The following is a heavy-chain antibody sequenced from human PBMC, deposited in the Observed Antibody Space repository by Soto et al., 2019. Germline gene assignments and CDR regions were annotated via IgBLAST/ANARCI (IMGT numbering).Heavy chain of an antibody. Sequence: GASVEVSCKASGGTFGSCASRWVRQAPGQGLEWMGGIIPIFGTANYAQKFQGGVTITADESTSTAYMELSSLRSEDTAVYYCARDLPAMVTPRLYYYYGMDVWGQGTTVTVSS. CDR3: ARDLPAMVTPRLYYYYGMDV. CDR1: GGTFGSCA. D-gene: IGHD5-18*01. V-gene: IGHV1-69*13. CDR2: IIPIFGTA. J-gene: IGHJ6*02.